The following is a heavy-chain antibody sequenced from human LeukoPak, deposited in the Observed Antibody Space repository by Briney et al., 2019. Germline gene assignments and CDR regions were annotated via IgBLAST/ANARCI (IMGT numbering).Heavy chain of an antibody. CDR2: IRYDGSNK. CDR3: AKDWEGVGYCSGGSCSGGFDP. D-gene: IGHD2-15*01. J-gene: IGHJ5*02. Sequence: GGSLRLSCAASGFTFSSYGMHWVRQAPGKGLEWVAFIRYDGSNKYYADSVKGRFTITRDNSKNTLYLQMNSLRAEDTAVYYCAKDWEGVGYCSGGSCSGGFDPWGQGTLVTVSS. CDR1: GFTFSSYG. V-gene: IGHV3-30*02.